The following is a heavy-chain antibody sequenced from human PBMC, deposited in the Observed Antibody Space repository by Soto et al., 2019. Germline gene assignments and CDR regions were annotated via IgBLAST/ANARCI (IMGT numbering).Heavy chain of an antibody. Sequence: GGSLRLSCAASGFTFSSYAMHWVRQAPGKGLEWVAVISYDGSNKYYADSVKGRFTISRDNSKNTLYLQMNSLRAEDTAVYYCARGLTRIVGGYGLDYWGQGTLVTVSS. CDR1: GFTFSSYA. CDR2: ISYDGSNK. CDR3: ARGLTRIVGGYGLDY. D-gene: IGHD1-26*01. V-gene: IGHV3-30-3*01. J-gene: IGHJ4*02.